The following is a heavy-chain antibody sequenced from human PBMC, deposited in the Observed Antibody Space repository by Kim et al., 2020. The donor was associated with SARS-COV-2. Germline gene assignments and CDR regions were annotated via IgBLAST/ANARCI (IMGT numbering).Heavy chain of an antibody. D-gene: IGHD3-9*01. V-gene: IGHV4-34*01. CDR2: INHSGST. CDR3: ARGRAAYYILTGYYTSSWFDP. CDR1: GGSFSGYY. Sequence: SETLSLTCAVYGGSFSGYYWSWIRQPPGKGLEWIGEINHSGSTNYNPSLKSRVTISVDTSKNQFSLKLSSVTAADTAVYYCARGRAAYYILTGYYTSSWFDPWGQGTLVTVSS. J-gene: IGHJ5*02.